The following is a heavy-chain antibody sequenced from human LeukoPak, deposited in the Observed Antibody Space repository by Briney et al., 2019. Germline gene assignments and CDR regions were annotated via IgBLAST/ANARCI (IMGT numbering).Heavy chain of an antibody. V-gene: IGHV3-23*01. CDR2: ISGAGDRT. Sequence: GGSLRLSCAASGFTFSTYAMSWVRQAPGKGLEWVSAISGAGDRTYHADSVKGRFTTSRDNSKDTLYLQMNSLRAEDTAIYYCAKDLAYDSSDYHVIFDCWGQGTLVTVSS. J-gene: IGHJ4*02. D-gene: IGHD3-22*01. CDR3: AKDLAYDSSDYHVIFDC. CDR1: GFTFSTYA.